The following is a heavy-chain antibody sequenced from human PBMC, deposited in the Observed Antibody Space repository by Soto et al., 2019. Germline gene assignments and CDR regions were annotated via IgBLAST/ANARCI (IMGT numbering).Heavy chain of an antibody. J-gene: IGHJ4*02. D-gene: IGHD2-15*01. CDR3: AREGPLYGGTLTDY. Sequence: GGSLRLSCAASGFTFSSYAMHWVRQAPGKGLEWVAVISYDGSNKYYADSVKGRFTISRDNSKNTLYLQMNSLRAEDTAVYYCAREGPLYGGTLTDYWGQGTLVTVSS. V-gene: IGHV3-30-3*01. CDR1: GFTFSSYA. CDR2: ISYDGSNK.